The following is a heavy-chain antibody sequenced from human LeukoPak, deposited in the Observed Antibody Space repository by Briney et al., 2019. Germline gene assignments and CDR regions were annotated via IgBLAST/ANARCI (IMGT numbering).Heavy chain of an antibody. J-gene: IGHJ4*02. CDR1: GFTFSSYA. D-gene: IGHD4-11*01. CDR2: IRYDGSNK. Sequence: GGSLRLSCAASGFTFSSYAMSWVRQAPGKGLEWVAFIRYDGSNKYYADSVKGRFTISRDNSKNTLYLQMNSLRAEDTAVYYCAKDLAMTTVTTADYWGQGTLVTVSS. CDR3: AKDLAMTTVTTADY. V-gene: IGHV3-30*02.